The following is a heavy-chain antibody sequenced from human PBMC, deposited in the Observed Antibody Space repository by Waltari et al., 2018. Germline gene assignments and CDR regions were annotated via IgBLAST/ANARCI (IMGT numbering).Heavy chain of an antibody. CDR2: INHSGST. J-gene: IGHJ1*01. D-gene: IGHD3-3*01. CDR3: ATQGRFLEWLFRRAEYFQH. CDR1: GGSFSGYY. V-gene: IGHV4-34*01. Sequence: QVQLQQWGAGLLKPSETLSLTCAVYGGSFSGYYWSWIRQPPGTGLEWIGEINHSGSTNYNPSLKSRVTISVDTSKNQFSLKLSSVTAADTAVYYCATQGRFLEWLFRRAEYFQHWGQGTLVTVSS.